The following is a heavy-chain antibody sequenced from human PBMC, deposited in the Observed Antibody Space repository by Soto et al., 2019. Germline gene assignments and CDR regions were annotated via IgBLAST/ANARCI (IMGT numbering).Heavy chain of an antibody. Sequence: QVQLVQSGAEVKKPGASVKVSCKASGYTFTSYGISWVRQAPGQGLEWMGWISAYNGNTNYAQKLQGRVTMTTDTSTSTAYMELRRLRSDDTAVYYCARAPARGYSSGWWYYYGMDVWGQGTTVTVSS. CDR1: GYTFTSYG. V-gene: IGHV1-18*01. CDR3: ARAPARGYSSGWWYYYGMDV. J-gene: IGHJ6*02. CDR2: ISAYNGNT. D-gene: IGHD6-19*01.